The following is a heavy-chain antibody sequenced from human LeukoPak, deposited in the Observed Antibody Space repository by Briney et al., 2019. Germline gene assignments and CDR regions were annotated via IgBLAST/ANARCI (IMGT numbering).Heavy chain of an antibody. D-gene: IGHD3-16*01. CDR3: AKDGGYVWGSFNAFDI. CDR1: GFTFDDYA. CDR2: ISWNSGSI. Sequence: GGSLRLSCAASGFTFDDYAMHWVRQAPGKGLEWVSGISWNSGSIGYADSVKGRFTISRDNAKNSLYLQMNSLRAEDTALYYCAKDGGYVWGSFNAFDIWGQGTMVTVSS. V-gene: IGHV3-9*01. J-gene: IGHJ3*02.